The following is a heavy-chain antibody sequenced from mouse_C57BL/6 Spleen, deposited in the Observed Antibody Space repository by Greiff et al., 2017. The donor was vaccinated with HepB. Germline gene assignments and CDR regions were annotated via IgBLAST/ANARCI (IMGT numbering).Heavy chain of an antibody. Sequence: VQLKQSGAELVRPGASVKLSCTASGFNIKDDYMHWVKQRPEQGLEWIGWIDPENGDTEYASKFQGKATITADTSSNTAYLQLSSLTSEDTAVYYCTGYYGSSPYWYFDVWGTGTTVTVSS. V-gene: IGHV14-4*01. D-gene: IGHD1-1*01. J-gene: IGHJ1*03. CDR2: IDPENGDT. CDR3: TGYYGSSPYWYFDV. CDR1: GFNIKDDY.